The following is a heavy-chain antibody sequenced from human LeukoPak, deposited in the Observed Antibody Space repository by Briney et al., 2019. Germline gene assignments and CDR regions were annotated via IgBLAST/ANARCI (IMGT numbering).Heavy chain of an antibody. D-gene: IGHD2-2*01. V-gene: IGHV1-69*04. J-gene: IGHJ6*02. CDR2: IIPILGIA. CDR1: GGTFSSYA. Sequence: SVKVSCKASGGTFSSYAISWVRQAPGQGLEWMGRIIPILGIANYAQKFQGRVTITADKSTSTAYMELSSLRSEDTAVYCCATLVVPAANYYYYYGMDVWGQGTTVTVSS. CDR3: ATLVVPAANYYYYYGMDV.